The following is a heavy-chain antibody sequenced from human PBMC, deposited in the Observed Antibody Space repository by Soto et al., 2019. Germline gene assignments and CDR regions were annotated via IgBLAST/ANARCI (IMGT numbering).Heavy chain of an antibody. Sequence: SETLSLTCTVSGGSISSGGYYWSWIRQHPGKGLEWIGYIYYSGSTYYNPSLKSRVTISVDTSKNQFSLKLSSVTAADTAVYYCARANRRYCTNGVCWNYGMDVWGQGTTVTVSS. CDR2: IYYSGST. V-gene: IGHV4-31*03. CDR3: ARANRRYCTNGVCWNYGMDV. D-gene: IGHD2-8*01. J-gene: IGHJ6*02. CDR1: GGSISSGGYY.